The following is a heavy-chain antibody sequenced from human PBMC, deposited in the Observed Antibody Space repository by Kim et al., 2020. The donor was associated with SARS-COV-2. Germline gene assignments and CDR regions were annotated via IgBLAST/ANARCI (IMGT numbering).Heavy chain of an antibody. CDR2: LRGGRAGT. CDR1: GFTFSNYD. Sequence: GGSLRLSCAASGFTFSNYDMSWVRQAPGKGLECASYLRGGRAGTLYADSVQGRCTISRDNSSDTLSLQLNSLRAEDTAQYHCAECHSGWGQDAYDNLG. V-gene: IGHV3-23*01. J-gene: IGHJ3*02. D-gene: IGHD3-10*01. CDR3: AECHSGWGQDAYDN.